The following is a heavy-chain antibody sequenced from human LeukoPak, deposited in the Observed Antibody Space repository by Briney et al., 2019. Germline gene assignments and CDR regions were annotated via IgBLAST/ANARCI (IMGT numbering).Heavy chain of an antibody. Sequence: GGSLTLSCVASGFTLTSNRMNWVRQAPGKGLEWIAYISVTGSVIYYADSVKGRFTISRDSVKNSLFLQMTSLTGEDTAVYYCAREVSGFDVWGQGTMVTVSS. J-gene: IGHJ3*01. CDR3: AREVSGFDV. D-gene: IGHD2/OR15-2a*01. V-gene: IGHV3-48*01. CDR2: ISVTGSVI. CDR1: GFTLTSNR.